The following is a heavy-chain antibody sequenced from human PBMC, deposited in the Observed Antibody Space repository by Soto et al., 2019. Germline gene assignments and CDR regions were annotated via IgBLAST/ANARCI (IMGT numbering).Heavy chain of an antibody. CDR2: ISGSGGST. J-gene: IGHJ3*02. Sequence: VGSLRLSCAASGFTFSSYAMSWVRQAPGKGLEWVSAISGSGGSTYYADSVKGRFTISRDNSKNTLYLQMNSLRAEDTAVYYCAKGLYGDDAFDIWGQGTMVTVSS. CDR3: AKGLYGDDAFDI. D-gene: IGHD4-17*01. CDR1: GFTFSSYA. V-gene: IGHV3-23*01.